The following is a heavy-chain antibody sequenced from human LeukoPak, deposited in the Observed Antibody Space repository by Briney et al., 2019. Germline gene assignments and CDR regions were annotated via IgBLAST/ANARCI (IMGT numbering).Heavy chain of an antibody. CDR3: ARARYDILTGYRDRPGYFDY. CDR2: IKQDGSEK. V-gene: IGHV3-7*01. Sequence: PGGSLRLSCAASGFTVSSNYMSWVRQAPGKGLEWVANIKQDGSEKYYVDSVKGRLTISRDNAKNSLYLQMNSLRAEDTAVYYCARARYDILTGYRDRPGYFDYWGQGTLVTVSS. D-gene: IGHD3-9*01. J-gene: IGHJ4*02. CDR1: GFTVSSNY.